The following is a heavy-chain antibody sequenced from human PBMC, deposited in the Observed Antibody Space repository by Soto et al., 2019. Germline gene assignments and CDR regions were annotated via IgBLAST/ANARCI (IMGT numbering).Heavy chain of an antibody. CDR1: GGSFSGYY. Sequence: SETLSLTCAVYGGSFSGYYWSWIRQPPGKGLEWIGEINHSGSTNYNPSLKSRVTISVDTSKNQFSLKLSSVTAADTAVYYCARGNLRATYYYGSGRFDPWGQGTLVTVSS. V-gene: IGHV4-34*01. D-gene: IGHD3-10*01. CDR3: ARGNLRATYYYGSGRFDP. CDR2: INHSGST. J-gene: IGHJ5*02.